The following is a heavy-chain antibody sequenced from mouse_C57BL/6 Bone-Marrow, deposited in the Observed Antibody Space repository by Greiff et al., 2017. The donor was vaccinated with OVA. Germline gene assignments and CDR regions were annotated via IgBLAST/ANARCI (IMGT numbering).Heavy chain of an antibody. CDR3: ARDDGYFFEY. Sequence: QVQLKQSGAEVVRPGASVKLSCKASGYTFTDHYINWVKQRPGQGLEWIARIYPGSGNTYYNEKFKGKATLIAEKSSNTAYMQLSSLTSEDSAVYFCARDDGYFFEYWGQGTTLTVSS. V-gene: IGHV1-76*01. CDR2: IYPGSGNT. D-gene: IGHD2-3*01. CDR1: GYTFTDHY. J-gene: IGHJ2*01.